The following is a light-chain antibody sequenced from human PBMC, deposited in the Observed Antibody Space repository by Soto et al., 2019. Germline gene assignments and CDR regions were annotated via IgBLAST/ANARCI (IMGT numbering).Light chain of an antibody. V-gene: IGKV3-11*01. J-gene: IGKJ2*01. CDR1: QSVSSY. CDR2: DAS. Sequence: EIVLTQSPATLSLSPGERATLSCRASQSVSSYLAWYQQKPGQAPRLLIYDASNRATGIPARFSGSGSGTDFTLTISSLAPEDFAVYYCQQRSNWSTYTFGQGTKLEIK. CDR3: QQRSNWSTYT.